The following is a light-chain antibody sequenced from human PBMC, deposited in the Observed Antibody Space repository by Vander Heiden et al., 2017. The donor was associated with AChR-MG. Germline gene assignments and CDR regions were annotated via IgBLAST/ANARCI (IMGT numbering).Light chain of an antibody. CDR1: NIGSKN. CDR2: RDS. V-gene: IGLV3-9*01. CDR3: QVWDSSTGV. Sequence: SYEPTLPLSVSVALGQTARITCGGNNIGSKNVHWYQQKPGQAPVLVIYRDSNRPSGIPERFSGSNSGNTATLTISRAQAGDEADYYCQVWDSSTGVFGGGTKLTVL. J-gene: IGLJ3*02.